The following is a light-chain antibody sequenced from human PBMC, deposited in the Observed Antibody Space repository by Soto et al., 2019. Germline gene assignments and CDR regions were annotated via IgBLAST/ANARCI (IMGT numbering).Light chain of an antibody. J-gene: IGLJ1*01. V-gene: IGLV4-69*01. CDR2: LNSDGSH. Sequence: QLVLTQSPSASASLGASVKLTCTLSSGHSSYAIAWHQQQPEKGPRYLMKLNSDGSHSKGDGIPDRFSGSSSGAERYLTISSLQSEGEGDYYCQTWGTGIQVFGTGTKLTVL. CDR3: QTWGTGIQV. CDR1: SGHSSYA.